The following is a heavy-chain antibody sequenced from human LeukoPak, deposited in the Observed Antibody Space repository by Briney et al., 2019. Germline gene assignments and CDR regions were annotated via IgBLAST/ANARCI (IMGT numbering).Heavy chain of an antibody. CDR1: GGTFSSYA. CDR3: ARDPSTIVGADGYAFDI. J-gene: IGHJ3*02. D-gene: IGHD1-26*01. V-gene: IGHV1-69*05. CDR2: IIPIFGTA. Sequence: ASVKVSCKASGGTFSSYAISWVRQAPGQGLEWMGGIIPIFGTANYAQKFQGRVTITTDESTSTAYMELSSLRSEDTAVYYCARDPSTIVGADGYAFDIWGQGTMVTVSS.